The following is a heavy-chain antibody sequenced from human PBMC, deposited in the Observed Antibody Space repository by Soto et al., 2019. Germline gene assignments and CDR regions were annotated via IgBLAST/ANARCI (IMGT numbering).Heavy chain of an antibody. Sequence: ASVKVSCKASGYTFTSFYMHWVRQAPGQGLQWMGMINPGGGITTYAQRFQGRVTLTRDTSTSTVYMELSSLRSEDTAVYYCARVVTYDSSGYDYDYFDYWGQGTLVTVSS. CDR1: GYTFTSFY. V-gene: IGHV1-46*01. D-gene: IGHD3-22*01. CDR2: INPGGGIT. J-gene: IGHJ4*02. CDR3: ARVVTYDSSGYDYDYFDY.